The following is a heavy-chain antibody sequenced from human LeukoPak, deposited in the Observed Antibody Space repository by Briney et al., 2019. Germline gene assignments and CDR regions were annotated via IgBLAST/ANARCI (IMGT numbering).Heavy chain of an antibody. J-gene: IGHJ5*02. V-gene: IGHV1-69*04. CDR1: GGTFSSYT. CDR3: ARDVGETLIPAAITLNWFDP. D-gene: IGHD2-2*02. CDR2: IIPILGIA. Sequence: ASVKVSCKASGGTFSSYTISWVRQAPGQGLEWMGRIIPILGIANYAQKVQGRVTITADKSTRTAYMELSSLRSEDTAVYYCARDVGETLIPAAITLNWFDPWGQGTLVTVSS.